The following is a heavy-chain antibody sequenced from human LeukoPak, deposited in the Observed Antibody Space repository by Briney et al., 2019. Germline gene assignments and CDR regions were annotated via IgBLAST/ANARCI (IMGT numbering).Heavy chain of an antibody. V-gene: IGHV3-23*01. CDR1: GFTFSSYA. D-gene: IGHD3-16*02. J-gene: IGHJ4*02. Sequence: GGSLRLSCAASGFTFSSYAMSWVRQAPGKGLEWVSAISGSGGSTYYADSVKGRFTISRDNPKNTLYLQMNSLRAEDTAVYYCAKDLGLRLGELSSYPAYWGQGTLVTVSS. CDR3: AKDLGLRLGELSSYPAY. CDR2: ISGSGGST.